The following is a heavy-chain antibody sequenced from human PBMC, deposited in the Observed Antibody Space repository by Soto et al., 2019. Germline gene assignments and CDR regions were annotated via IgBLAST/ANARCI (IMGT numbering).Heavy chain of an antibody. Sequence: QITLKESGPTLVKPTQTLTLTCTFSGFSLSTSGVGVGWIRQPPGKALEWLALIYWDDDKRYSPSLKSRLTITKDTSTNQVVLTMTNMDPVDTATYYCAHRSRLDMPFEYWGQGTLVTVSS. J-gene: IGHJ4*02. CDR3: AHRSRLDMPFEY. V-gene: IGHV2-5*02. CDR1: GFSLSTSGVG. CDR2: IYWDDDK. D-gene: IGHD2-2*03.